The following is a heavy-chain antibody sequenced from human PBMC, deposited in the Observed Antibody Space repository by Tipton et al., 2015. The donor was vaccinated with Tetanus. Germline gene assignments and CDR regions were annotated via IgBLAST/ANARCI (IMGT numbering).Heavy chain of an antibody. Sequence: SLRLSCAASGFTFSSYAMSWVRRAPGKGLEWVSAISGSGGSTYYADSVKGRFTISRDNSKNTLYLQMNSLRAEDTAVYYCAKVLRFLEWDDWYFDLWGRGTLVTVSS. V-gene: IGHV3-23*01. CDR1: GFTFSSYA. J-gene: IGHJ2*01. CDR3: AKVLRFLEWDDWYFDL. CDR2: ISGSGGST. D-gene: IGHD3-3*01.